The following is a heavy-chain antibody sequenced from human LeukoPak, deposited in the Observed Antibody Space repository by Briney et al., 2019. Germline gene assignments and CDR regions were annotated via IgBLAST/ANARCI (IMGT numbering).Heavy chain of an antibody. J-gene: IGHJ5*02. CDR3: ARDSYYDFWSGAANAGWFDP. Sequence: SETLSLTCTVSGGSISSYYWSWIRQPAGKGLEWIGRIYTSGSTNYNPSLKSRVTMSVDTSKNQFSLKLSSVTAADTAVYYYARDSYYDFWSGAANAGWFDPWGQGTLVTVSS. D-gene: IGHD3-3*01. CDR2: IYTSGST. V-gene: IGHV4-4*07. CDR1: GGSISSYY.